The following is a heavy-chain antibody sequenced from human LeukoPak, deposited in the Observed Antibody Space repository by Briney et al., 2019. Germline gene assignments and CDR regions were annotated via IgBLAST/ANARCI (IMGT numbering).Heavy chain of an antibody. J-gene: IGHJ6*02. Sequence: GGSLRLSCAASGFTFSSYSMNWVRQAPGKGLEWVSSISSSSSYIYYADSVKGRFTISRDNAKNSLYLQMNSLRAEDTAVYYCARAPLLWFGDPGLLYYGMDVWGQGTTVTVSS. CDR2: ISSSSSYI. V-gene: IGHV3-21*01. CDR3: ARAPLLWFGDPGLLYYGMDV. CDR1: GFTFSSYS. D-gene: IGHD3-10*01.